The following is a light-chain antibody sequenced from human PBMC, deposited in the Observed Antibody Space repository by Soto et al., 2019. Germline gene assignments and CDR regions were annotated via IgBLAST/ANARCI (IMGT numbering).Light chain of an antibody. CDR3: HQYNNWPLFT. V-gene: IGKV3-15*01. Sequence: EIVMTQSPATLSVSPGERVTLSCRASQRVSSDLAWYQQKPGQAPRLLIYGASTRATGVPARFSGSGSGTEFTLTISSLQSEDFAVYYCHQYNNWPLFTFGPGTKVDIK. J-gene: IGKJ3*01. CDR1: QRVSSD. CDR2: GAS.